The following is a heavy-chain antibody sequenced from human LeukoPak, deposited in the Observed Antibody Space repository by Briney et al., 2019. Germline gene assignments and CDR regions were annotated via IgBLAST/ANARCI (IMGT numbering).Heavy chain of an antibody. Sequence: SETLSLTCAVYGGSFSGYYWGWVRQPPGKCLEWIGNIFYSGSTYYSPSLKSRVTISLDTSRNQFSLKLNSVTAADTAVYYCAKSNGYGLVDIWGQGTMVTVSS. CDR2: IFYSGST. CDR1: GGSFSGYY. V-gene: IGHV4-34*12. J-gene: IGHJ3*02. D-gene: IGHD3-10*01. CDR3: AKSNGYGLVDI.